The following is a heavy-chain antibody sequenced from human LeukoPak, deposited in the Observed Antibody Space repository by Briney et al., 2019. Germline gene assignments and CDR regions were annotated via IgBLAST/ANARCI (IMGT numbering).Heavy chain of an antibody. CDR3: ASGEQWLVSYYYYHMDV. Sequence: SETLSLTCTVSGGSISSYYWSWIRQPAGKGLEWIGRIYTSGSTNYNPSLKSRVTMSVDTSKNQFSLKLSSVTAADTAVYYCASGEQWLVSYYYYHMDVWGKGTTVTVSS. J-gene: IGHJ6*03. CDR2: IYTSGST. D-gene: IGHD6-19*01. CDR1: GGSISSYY. V-gene: IGHV4-4*07.